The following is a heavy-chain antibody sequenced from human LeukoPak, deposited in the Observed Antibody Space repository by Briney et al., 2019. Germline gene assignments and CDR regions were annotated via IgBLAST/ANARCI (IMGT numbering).Heavy chain of an antibody. Sequence: SETLSLTCTDSGGSISSSSYYWGWIRQPPGKGLEWIGSIYYSGSTYYNPSLKSRVTISVDTSKNQFSLKLSSVTAADTAVYYCARLSLGSGYYFDYWGQGTLVTVSS. CDR3: ARLSLGSGYYFDY. J-gene: IGHJ4*02. D-gene: IGHD3-3*01. V-gene: IGHV4-39*01. CDR1: GGSISSSSYY. CDR2: IYYSGST.